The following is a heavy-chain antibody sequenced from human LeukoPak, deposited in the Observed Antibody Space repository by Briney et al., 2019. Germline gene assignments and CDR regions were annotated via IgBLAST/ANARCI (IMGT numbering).Heavy chain of an antibody. CDR3: ARYGSGSYHFDY. CDR2: IHYSGST. Sequence: PSETLSLTCAVYGGSFSGYYWSWIRQPPGKGLEWVGFIHYSGSTNYNPSLKSRVTISVDTSKNQFSLKLSSLTAADTAVYYCARYGSGSYHFDYWGQGTLVTVSS. CDR1: GGSFSGYY. J-gene: IGHJ4*02. V-gene: IGHV4-59*01. D-gene: IGHD3-10*01.